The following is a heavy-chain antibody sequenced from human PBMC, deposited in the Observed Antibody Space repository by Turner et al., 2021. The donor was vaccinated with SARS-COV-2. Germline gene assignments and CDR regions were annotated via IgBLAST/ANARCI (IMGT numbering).Heavy chain of an antibody. CDR3: ARHFPGGWAVNL. V-gene: IGHV5-10-1*01. D-gene: IGHD3-16*01. CDR1: GYSFTSYW. Sequence: EVQLVQSGAEVNKPGESLRISCKGSGYSFTSYWISWVRQMPGKGLEGRGRIDPSDSYTNYSPSFQGNVTISADKSISTAYLQWSSLKASDTAMYYCARHFPGGWAVNLWGQGTLVTVSS. J-gene: IGHJ5*02. CDR2: IDPSDSYT.